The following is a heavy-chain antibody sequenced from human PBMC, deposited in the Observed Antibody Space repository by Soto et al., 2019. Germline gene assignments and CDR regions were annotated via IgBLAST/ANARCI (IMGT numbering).Heavy chain of an antibody. V-gene: IGHV4-34*01. CDR1: GGSFSGYY. CDR2: INHSGST. J-gene: IGHJ4*02. CDR3: ARGERLAVVTRGPRLKNYFDY. D-gene: IGHD2-15*01. Sequence: PSETLSLTCAVYGGSFSGYYWSWIRQPPGKGLEWIGEINHSGSTNYNPSLKSRVTISVDTSKNQFSLKLSSVTAADTAVYYCARGERLAVVTRGPRLKNYFDYWGQGTLVTVSS.